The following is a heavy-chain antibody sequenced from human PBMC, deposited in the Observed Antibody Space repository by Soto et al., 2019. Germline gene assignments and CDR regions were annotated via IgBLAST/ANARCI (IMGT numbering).Heavy chain of an antibody. Sequence: GGSLRLSCAASGFTFSSYSMNWVRQAPGKGLEWVSSISSSSSYIYYADSVKGRFTISRDNAKNSLYLQMNSLRAEDTAVYYCARDTPYYYGSGSYTFDYWGQGTLVTVSS. CDR3: ARDTPYYYGSGSYTFDY. V-gene: IGHV3-21*01. CDR1: GFTFSSYS. J-gene: IGHJ4*02. CDR2: ISSSSSYI. D-gene: IGHD3-10*01.